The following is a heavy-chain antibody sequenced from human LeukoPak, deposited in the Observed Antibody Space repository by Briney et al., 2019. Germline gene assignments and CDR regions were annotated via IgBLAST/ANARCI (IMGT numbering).Heavy chain of an antibody. CDR1: GFTFSSYA. Sequence: PGGSLRLSCAASGFTFSSYAMSWVRQAPGKGLGWVSAISGSSSTTFYADSVKGRFTISRDNSMDTLFLQMNSLRAEDTAVYYCAKEVVAALFDYWGQGTLVTVSS. D-gene: IGHD2-15*01. CDR2: ISGSSSTT. J-gene: IGHJ4*02. V-gene: IGHV3-23*01. CDR3: AKEVVAALFDY.